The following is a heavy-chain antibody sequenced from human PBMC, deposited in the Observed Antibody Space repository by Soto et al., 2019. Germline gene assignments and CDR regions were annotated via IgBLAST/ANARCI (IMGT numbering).Heavy chain of an antibody. D-gene: IGHD1-26*01. CDR3: ARDISSGSYLDAFDI. CDR2: ISSSSSTI. CDR1: GFTFSSYS. V-gene: IGHV3-48*02. Sequence: GGSLRLSCAASGFTFSSYSMNWVRQAPGKGLEWVSYISSSSSTIYYADSGKGRFTISRDNAKNSLYLQMNSLRDEDTAVYYCARDISSGSYLDAFDIWGQGTMVTVSS. J-gene: IGHJ3*02.